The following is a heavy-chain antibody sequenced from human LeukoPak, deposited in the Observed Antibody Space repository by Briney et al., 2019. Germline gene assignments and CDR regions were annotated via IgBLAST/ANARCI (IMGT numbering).Heavy chain of an antibody. J-gene: IGHJ4*02. V-gene: IGHV4-4*07. D-gene: IGHD3-22*01. CDR3: ARVPRRIDYHDSSSSLQPYFDY. CDR2: IYTSGST. Sequence: SETLSLTCTASGCSISSYYWSWIRQPAGKGLEWIWRIYTSGSTNYNPSLKSGVTMSVDTANNQFSLKLSSVTAADKAVYYGARVPRRIDYHDSSSSLQPYFDYWGQGTLVTVSS. CDR1: GCSISSYY.